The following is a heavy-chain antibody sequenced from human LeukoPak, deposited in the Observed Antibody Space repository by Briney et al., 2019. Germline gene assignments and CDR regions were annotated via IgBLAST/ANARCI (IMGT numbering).Heavy chain of an antibody. CDR3: ARDHAPGWGSIY. CDR1: GFTFSAYT. D-gene: IGHD7-27*01. V-gene: IGHV3-21*01. J-gene: IGHJ4*02. CDR2: VSTVSNYI. Sequence: GGSLRLSCAASGFTFSAYTMAWVRQAPGRGLEWVSSVSTVSNYIYYADSVKGRFTISRDDAEDSLYLQMNSLRAEDTAVYYCARDHAPGWGSIYWGQGTLVTVSS.